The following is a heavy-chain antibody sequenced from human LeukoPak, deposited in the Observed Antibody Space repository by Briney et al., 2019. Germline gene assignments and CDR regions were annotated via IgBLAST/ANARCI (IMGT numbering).Heavy chain of an antibody. D-gene: IGHD6-19*01. J-gene: IGHJ4*02. Sequence: SETLSLTRTVSGGSISSSSYYWGWIRQPPGKGLEWIGSIYYSGSTYYKPSLKSRVTISVDTSKNHFSLKLSSVTAADTAVYYCARRHSGWSDYFDYWGQGTLVTVSS. CDR2: IYYSGST. V-gene: IGHV4-39*02. CDR3: ARRHSGWSDYFDY. CDR1: GGSISSSSYY.